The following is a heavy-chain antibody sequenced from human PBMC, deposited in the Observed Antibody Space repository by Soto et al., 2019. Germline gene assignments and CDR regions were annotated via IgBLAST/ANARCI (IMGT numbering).Heavy chain of an antibody. CDR1: GGSISSYY. V-gene: IGHV4-59*01. D-gene: IGHD3-22*01. CDR2: IYYSGST. CDR3: ARDYDSSGYYYDY. J-gene: IGHJ4*02. Sequence: SETLSLTCTVSGGSISSYYGSWIRQPPGKGLEWIGYIYYSGSTNYNPSLKSRVTISVDTSKNQFSLKLSSVTAADTAVYYCARDYDSSGYYYDYWGQGTLVTVSS.